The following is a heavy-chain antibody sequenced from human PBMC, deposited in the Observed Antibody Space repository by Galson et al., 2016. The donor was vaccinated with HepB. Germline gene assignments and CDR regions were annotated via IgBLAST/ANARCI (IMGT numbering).Heavy chain of an antibody. J-gene: IGHJ4*02. CDR2: IWNNGNNE. Sequence: SLRLSCAASGFTFSNYGMHWVRQAPGKGLEWVAVIWNNGNNESYADSVKGRFTISRDNAKNSLYLQMNSLRAEDTAVYYCARGSGSYSFDYWGQGTLVTVSS. D-gene: IGHD3-10*01. CDR3: ARGSGSYSFDY. V-gene: IGHV3-33*01. CDR1: GFTFSNYG.